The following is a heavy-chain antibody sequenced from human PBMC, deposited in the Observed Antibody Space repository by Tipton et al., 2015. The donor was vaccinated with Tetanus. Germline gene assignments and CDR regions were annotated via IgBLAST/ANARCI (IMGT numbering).Heavy chain of an antibody. CDR1: GGSISSNY. J-gene: IGHJ4*02. V-gene: IGHV4-59*08. D-gene: IGHD1-26*01. CDR2: IYYSGST. CDR3: ARHSGSYPFDY. Sequence: TLSLTCTVSGGSISSNYWSWIRQPAGKGLEWIGYIYYSGSTNYNPSLKSRVTTSVDTSKNQFSLKLSSVTAADTAVYYCARHSGSYPFDYWGQGTLVTVSS.